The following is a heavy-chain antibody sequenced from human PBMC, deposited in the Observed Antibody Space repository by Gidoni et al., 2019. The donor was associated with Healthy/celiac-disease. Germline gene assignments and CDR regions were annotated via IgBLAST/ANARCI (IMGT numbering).Heavy chain of an antibody. Sequence: QVQLVESGGGVASRGGSRRLSFAAPGFPFSSYGMHWVRQAPGKGLEWVAVISYDGSNKDYADSVKGRFTISRDNSKNTLYLQMNSLRAEDTAVYYCAKLAVAGTVDYWGQGTLVTVSS. CDR2: ISYDGSNK. CDR3: AKLAVAGTVDY. D-gene: IGHD6-19*01. CDR1: GFPFSSYG. J-gene: IGHJ4*02. V-gene: IGHV3-30*18.